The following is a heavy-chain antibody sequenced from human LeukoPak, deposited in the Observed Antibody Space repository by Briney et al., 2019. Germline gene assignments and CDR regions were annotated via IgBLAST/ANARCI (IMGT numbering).Heavy chain of an antibody. Sequence: PGGSLRLSCSASGFTFSSYAMHWVRQAPGKGLEYVSAISSNGGSAYYADSVKGRFTISRDNSENTLYLQMSSLRAEDTAVYYCVKVRKWAVPDVWGRGTTVTVSS. J-gene: IGHJ6*02. CDR2: ISSNGGSA. V-gene: IGHV3-64D*09. CDR3: VKVRKWAVPDV. CDR1: GFTFSSYA. D-gene: IGHD1-14*01.